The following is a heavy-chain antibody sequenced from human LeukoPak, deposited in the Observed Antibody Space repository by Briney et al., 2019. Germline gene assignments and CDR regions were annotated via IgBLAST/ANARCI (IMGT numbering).Heavy chain of an antibody. CDR1: GYTFTSYG. V-gene: IGHV1-18*01. Sequence: ASVKVSCKASGYTFTSYGISWVRPAPGQGLEWMGWISAYNGNTNYAQKLQGRVTMTTDTSTSTAYMELRSLRSDDTAVYYCARLPHDSSGSPLDYWGQGTLVTVSS. D-gene: IGHD3-22*01. CDR3: ARLPHDSSGSPLDY. CDR2: ISAYNGNT. J-gene: IGHJ4*02.